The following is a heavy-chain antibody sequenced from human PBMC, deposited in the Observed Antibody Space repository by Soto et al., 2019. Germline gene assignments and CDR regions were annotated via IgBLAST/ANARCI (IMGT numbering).Heavy chain of an antibody. V-gene: IGHV1-46*03. CDR3: ARGPITMIVVVFPPTDY. CDR2: INPSGGST. J-gene: IGHJ4*02. Sequence: ASVKVSCKASGYTFTSYYMHWVRQAPGQGLEWMGIINPSGGSTSYAQKFQGRVTMTRDTSTSTVYMELSSLRSEDTAVYYCARGPITMIVVVFPPTDYWGQGTLVTVSS. CDR1: GYTFTSYY. D-gene: IGHD3-22*01.